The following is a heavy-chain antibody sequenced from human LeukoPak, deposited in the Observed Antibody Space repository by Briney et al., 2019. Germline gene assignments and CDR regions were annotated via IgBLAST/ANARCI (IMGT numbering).Heavy chain of an antibody. V-gene: IGHV4-34*01. CDR2: VNHSGYT. CDR3: ARMTTGHDF. J-gene: IGHJ4*02. Sequence: SETLSLTCAVSGTSFCSYYWSWIRQPPGKGLEWIGEVNHSGYTNDNPSLKSRVTISVDTSKNQFSLRLRSVTAADTGVYFCARMTTGHDFWGQGTLVTVSS. D-gene: IGHD1-14*01. CDR1: GTSFCSYY.